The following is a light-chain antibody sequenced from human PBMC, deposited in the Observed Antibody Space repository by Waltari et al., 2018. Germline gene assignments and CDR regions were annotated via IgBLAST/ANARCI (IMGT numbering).Light chain of an antibody. CDR3: QAWDSSSDSYV. J-gene: IGLJ1*01. Sequence: SYELTQPPSVSVSAGQTASITCSGDKLGHKFVCWFQQRPGQSPVLVIYQDKKRPSGIPGRFSGSNSGNTATLTSSGTQPLDEADYYCQAWDSSSDSYVFGSGTKVTV. CDR1: KLGHKF. CDR2: QDK. V-gene: IGLV3-1*01.